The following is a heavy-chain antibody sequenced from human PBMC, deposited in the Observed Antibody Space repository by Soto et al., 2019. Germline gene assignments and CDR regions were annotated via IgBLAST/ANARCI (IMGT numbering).Heavy chain of an antibody. Sequence: EVQLLESGGGLIQPGGSLRLSCAGSGFTFSDYAMAWVRQAPGKGLEWVSGISDSGITTRYADSVKGRCTTSRDNSKNILFLQMRSLRAADTGVYYCARDARRTGIVGQWVAWGQGTLVTVSS. CDR3: ARDARRTGIVGQWVA. D-gene: IGHD1-26*01. CDR1: GFTFSDYA. CDR2: ISDSGITT. V-gene: IGHV3-23*01. J-gene: IGHJ5*02.